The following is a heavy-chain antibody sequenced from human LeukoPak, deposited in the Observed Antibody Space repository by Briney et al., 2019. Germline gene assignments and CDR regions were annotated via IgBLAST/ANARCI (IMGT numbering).Heavy chain of an antibody. Sequence: GGSLRLSCAASGFIFSDYYMTWIRQAPGKGLEWVSYISSSGGITYYADSVKGRFTISRDNAKNSLYLEMNSLRDDDTAVYFCARTGGAGSPSDTWGLGTLVTVFS. D-gene: IGHD3-10*01. J-gene: IGHJ5*02. CDR1: GFIFSDYY. CDR3: ARTGGAGSPSDT. CDR2: ISSSGGIT. V-gene: IGHV3-11*01.